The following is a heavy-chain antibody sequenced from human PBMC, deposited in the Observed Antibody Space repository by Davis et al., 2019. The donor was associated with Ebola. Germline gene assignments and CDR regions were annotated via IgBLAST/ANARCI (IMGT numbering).Heavy chain of an antibody. V-gene: IGHV3-30-3*02. D-gene: IGHD4-17*01. CDR1: GFTFSSYA. CDR2: ISYDGSNK. Sequence: LSLTCAASGFTFSSYAMHWVRQAPGKGLEWVAVISYDGSNKYYADSVKGRFTISRDNSKNTLYLQMNSLRAEDTAVYYCAKLWYGDSDAFDIWGQGTMVTVSS. CDR3: AKLWYGDSDAFDI. J-gene: IGHJ3*02.